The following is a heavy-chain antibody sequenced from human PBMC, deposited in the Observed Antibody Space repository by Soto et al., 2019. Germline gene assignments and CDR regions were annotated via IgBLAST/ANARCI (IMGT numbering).Heavy chain of an antibody. J-gene: IGHJ4*02. Sequence: PGGSLRLSCAASGFTFSSYAMSWVRQAPGKGLEWVSAISATGSSTFYADSVKGRFTISRDISKNALYLQMNSLRAEDTAVYYCAKDSSRTYSDFWSGFYFDFWGQGALVTVSS. D-gene: IGHD3-3*01. CDR1: GFTFSSYA. V-gene: IGHV3-23*01. CDR3: AKDSSRTYSDFWSGFYFDF. CDR2: ISATGSST.